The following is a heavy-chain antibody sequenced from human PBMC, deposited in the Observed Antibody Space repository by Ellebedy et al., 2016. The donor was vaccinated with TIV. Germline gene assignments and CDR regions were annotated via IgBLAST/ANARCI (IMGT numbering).Heavy chain of an antibody. CDR2: IKRKIDGGTT. J-gene: IGHJ4*02. CDR3: TTRYYYDSSGYNQVDY. D-gene: IGHD3-22*01. CDR1: GFTFTNAW. Sequence: PGGSLRLSCAASGFTFTNAWMNWVRQAPGKGLEWVGLIKRKIDGGTTDYAAPVKGRFIISRDDSKNMLYLQMNNLKTEYTAVYYCTTRYYYDSSGYNQVDYWGQGTLVTVSS. V-gene: IGHV3-15*07.